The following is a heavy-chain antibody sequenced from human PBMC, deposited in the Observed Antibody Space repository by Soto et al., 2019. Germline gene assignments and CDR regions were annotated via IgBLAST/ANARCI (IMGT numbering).Heavy chain of an antibody. V-gene: IGHV3-30-3*01. J-gene: IGHJ1*01. CDR2: ISYDGSNK. Sequence: QVQLVESGGGVVQPGRSLRLSCAASGFTFSSYAMHWVRQAPGKGLEWVAVISYDGSNKYYADSVKGRFTISRDNSKNTLDLQMNSLRAEDTAVYYCARDYDSSGYKRSEYFQHWGQGTLVPVSS. D-gene: IGHD3-22*01. CDR1: GFTFSSYA. CDR3: ARDYDSSGYKRSEYFQH.